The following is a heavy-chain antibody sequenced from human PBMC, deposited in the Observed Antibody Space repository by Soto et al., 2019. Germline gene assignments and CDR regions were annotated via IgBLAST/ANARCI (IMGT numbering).Heavy chain of an antibody. CDR3: ARDLPSLEVRSYGMDV. J-gene: IGHJ6*02. CDR1: GGTFSSYR. Sequence: SVKVSCKVSGGTFSSYRFSWVRQAPGQGLEWMGGITPVFGTPDYAQKFQGRVTVTADRSTNTAYMELSRLTSEDTAVYYCARDLPSLEVRSYGMDVWGQGTTVTVSS. V-gene: IGHV1-69*06. D-gene: IGHD3-10*01. CDR2: ITPVFGTP.